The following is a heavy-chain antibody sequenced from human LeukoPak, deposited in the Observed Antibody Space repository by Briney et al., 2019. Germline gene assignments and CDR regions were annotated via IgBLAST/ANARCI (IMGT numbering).Heavy chain of an antibody. Sequence: GRSLRLSCAASGFTFSSYAMHWVRQAPGKGLGWVAVISYDGSNKYYADSVKGRFTISRDNALNSLYLQMNSLRAEDTAIYYCARSIPYGTTWYGRSDYWGQGTLVTVSS. CDR3: ARSIPYGTTWYGRSDY. CDR1: GFTFSSYA. D-gene: IGHD6-13*01. J-gene: IGHJ4*02. V-gene: IGHV3-30*04. CDR2: ISYDGSNK.